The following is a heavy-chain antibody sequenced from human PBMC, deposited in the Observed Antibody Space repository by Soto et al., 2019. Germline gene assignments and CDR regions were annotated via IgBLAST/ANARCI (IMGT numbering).Heavy chain of an antibody. V-gene: IGHV1-69*02. CDR1: GGTFSSYT. CDR2: IIPILGIA. Sequence: QVQLVQSGAEVKKPGSSVKVSCKASGGTFSSYTISWVRQAPGQGLEWMGRIIPILGIANYAQKCQGRVTITADKSTSTAYMELSSLRSEDTAVYYCARYVDRRKYFDYWGQGTLVTVSS. CDR3: ARYVDRRKYFDY. D-gene: IGHD5-12*01. J-gene: IGHJ4*02.